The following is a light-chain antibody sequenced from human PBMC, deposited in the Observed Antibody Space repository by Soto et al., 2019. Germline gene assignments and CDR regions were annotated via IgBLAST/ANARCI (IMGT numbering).Light chain of an antibody. CDR2: EVT. V-gene: IGLV2-8*01. J-gene: IGLJ2*01. Sequence: QSVLTQPPSASGSPGQSVAVSCTGTSSDVGGNNYVSWYQQHPGKAPKLMVDEVTKRPSGVPDRFSGSKSGNTASLTVSGLQAEDEADYYCSSYAGSNNVIFGGGTKLTV. CDR3: SSYAGSNNVI. CDR1: SSDVGGNNY.